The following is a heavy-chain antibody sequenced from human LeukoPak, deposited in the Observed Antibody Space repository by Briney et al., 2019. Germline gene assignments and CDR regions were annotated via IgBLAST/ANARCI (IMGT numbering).Heavy chain of an antibody. D-gene: IGHD5-18*01. CDR3: ARKPGYSYENWFDP. J-gene: IGHJ5*02. CDR2: IYHSGST. Sequence: PSVTLSLTCTVSGYSISSGYYWGWIRQPPGKGLEWIGSIYHSGSTYYNPSLKSRVTISVDTSKNQFSLKLSSVTAADTAVYYCARKPGYSYENWFDPWGQGTLVTVSS. V-gene: IGHV4-38-2*02. CDR1: GYSISSGYY.